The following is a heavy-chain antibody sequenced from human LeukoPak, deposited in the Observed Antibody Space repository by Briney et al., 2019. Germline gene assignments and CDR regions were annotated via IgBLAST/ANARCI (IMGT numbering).Heavy chain of an antibody. D-gene: IGHD1-7*01. J-gene: IGHJ5*02. CDR3: ASRVTGTTSDVIWFDP. Sequence: PGGSLRLSCAASGFTFSSYSMNWVRQAPGKGLEWVSSISSSSSYIYYADSVKGRFTISRDNAKNSLYLQMNSLRAEDMAVYYCASRVTGTTSDVIWFDPWGQGTLVTVSS. V-gene: IGHV3-21*01. CDR2: ISSSSSYI. CDR1: GFTFSSYS.